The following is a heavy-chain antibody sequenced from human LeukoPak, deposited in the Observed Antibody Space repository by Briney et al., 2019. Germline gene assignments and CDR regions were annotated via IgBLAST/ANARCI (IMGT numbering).Heavy chain of an antibody. CDR2: IYTSGST. CDR1: GGSISSYY. Sequence: SETLSLTCTVSGGSISSYYWSWIRQPAGKGLEWIGRIYTSGSTNYNPSLKSRVTMSVDTSKNQFSLKLSSVTAADTAVYYCARESLLWFGEPRNYYYMDVWGKGTTVTISS. J-gene: IGHJ6*03. D-gene: IGHD3-10*01. V-gene: IGHV4-4*07. CDR3: ARESLLWFGEPRNYYYMDV.